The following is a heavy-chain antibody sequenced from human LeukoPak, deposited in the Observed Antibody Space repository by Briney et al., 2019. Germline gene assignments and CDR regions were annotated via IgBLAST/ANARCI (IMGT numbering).Heavy chain of an antibody. CDR2: ISYDGSNK. D-gene: IGHD4-23*01. CDR1: GFTFSSYA. Sequence: PGGSLRLSCAASGFTFSSYAMHWVRQAPGKGLEWVAVISYDGSNKYYADSVKGRFTISRDNSKNTLYLQMNSLRADDTAVYYCAKYAPPTTVITRYFDYWGQGTLVTVSS. CDR3: AKYAPPTTVITRYFDY. J-gene: IGHJ4*02. V-gene: IGHV3-30*04.